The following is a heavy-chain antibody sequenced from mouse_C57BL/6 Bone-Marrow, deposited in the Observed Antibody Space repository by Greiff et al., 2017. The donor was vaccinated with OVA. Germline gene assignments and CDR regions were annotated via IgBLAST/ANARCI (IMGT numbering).Heavy chain of an antibody. D-gene: IGHD1-1*01. V-gene: IGHV2-2*01. CDR2: ILSGGST. CDR3: ARAYGSSYEAMDY. CDR1: GFSLPSSG. J-gene: IGHJ4*01. Sequence: VKLVESGPGLVQPSQSLSITCTVSGFSLPSSGVHCVRQSPGKGLEWLGVILSGGSTDSNAAFISRLSISKDNSKSQVFFKMNSLQADDTAIYYCARAYGSSYEAMDYWGQGTSVTVSS.